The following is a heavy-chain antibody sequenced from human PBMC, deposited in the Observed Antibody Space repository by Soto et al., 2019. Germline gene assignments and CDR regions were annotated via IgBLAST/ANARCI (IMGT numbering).Heavy chain of an antibody. CDR3: ARVTAVTSYYYYYMDI. CDR1: GCSISSYY. Sequence: SDTLSLTCTVSGCSISSYYWRWIRQPPGKGLEWIGYIYYSGSTNYNPSLKSRVTISVDTSKDQFSLKLSSVTAADTAVYYCARVTAVTSYYYYYMDIWDKGTTVTVSS. D-gene: IGHD4-17*01. J-gene: IGHJ6*03. V-gene: IGHV4-59*07. CDR2: IYYSGST.